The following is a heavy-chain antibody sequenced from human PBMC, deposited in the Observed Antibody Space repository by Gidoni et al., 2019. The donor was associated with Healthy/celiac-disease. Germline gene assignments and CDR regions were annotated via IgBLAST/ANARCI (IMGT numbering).Heavy chain of an antibody. CDR3: AKGLVRGVVVIFNAFDI. CDR1: GFTFDDYA. J-gene: IGHJ3*02. V-gene: IGHV3-9*01. Sequence: EVQLVESGGGLVQPGRSLRLSCAASGFTFDDYAMHGVRQAPGKGLEWVSGISWNSGSIGYADSVKGRFTISRDNAKNSLYLQMNSLRAEDTALYYCAKGLVRGVVVIFNAFDIWGQGTMVTVSS. CDR2: ISWNSGSI. D-gene: IGHD3-22*01.